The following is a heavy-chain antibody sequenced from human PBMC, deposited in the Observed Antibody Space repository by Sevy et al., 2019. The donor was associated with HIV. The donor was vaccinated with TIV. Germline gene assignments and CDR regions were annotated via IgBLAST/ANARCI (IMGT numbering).Heavy chain of an antibody. CDR1: GGSFSGYF. CDR2: INHSGSL. J-gene: IGHJ4*02. D-gene: IGHD3-10*02. Sequence: SETLSLTCAVSGGSFSGYFWNWIRQSPGKGLEWIGEINHSGSLKYNPSLKSRVTISVDASKNQLSLHLRSVTAADTXXXXCARXXXXYVXLXPSTVPFDYWGQGTLVTVSS. CDR3: ARXXXXYVXLXPSTVPFDY. V-gene: IGHV4-34*01.